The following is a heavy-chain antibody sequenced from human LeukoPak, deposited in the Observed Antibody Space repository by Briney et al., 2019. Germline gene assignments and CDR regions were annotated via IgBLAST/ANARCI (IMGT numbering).Heavy chain of an antibody. J-gene: IGHJ4*02. Sequence: GGSLRLSCAASEFAFSSYPMHWVRQTPGKGLASVSAISGDGSDTYYANSVRGRFTISRDNSKNTLYLQMGSLTAEDMAVYHCAREGTPGSLDYWGQGILVTVSS. CDR3: AREGTPGSLDY. D-gene: IGHD1/OR15-1a*01. CDR1: EFAFSSYP. CDR2: ISGDGSDT. V-gene: IGHV3-64*01.